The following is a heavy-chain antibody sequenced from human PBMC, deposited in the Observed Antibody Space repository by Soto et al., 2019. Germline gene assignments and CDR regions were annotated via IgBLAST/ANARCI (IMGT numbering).Heavy chain of an antibody. Sequence: GESLKISCKGSGHSFTNYWIAWVRQMPGKGLEWMGIIYPRDSDTEYSPSFQGQVTISADRSISTAYLQWSSLKASDTAMYYCARQKQTAMGVKTGGQYYFDYWGQGTRVTVSS. CDR2: IYPRDSDT. V-gene: IGHV5-51*01. CDR1: GHSFTNYW. D-gene: IGHD5-18*01. CDR3: ARQKQTAMGVKTGGQYYFDY. J-gene: IGHJ4*02.